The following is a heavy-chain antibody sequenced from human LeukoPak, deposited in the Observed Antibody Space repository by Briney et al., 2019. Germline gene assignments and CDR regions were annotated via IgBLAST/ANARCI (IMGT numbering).Heavy chain of an antibody. V-gene: IGHV3-23*01. CDR2: ISGSGTHT. Sequence: PGGSLRLSCAASGFTFNNYAMSWVRQAPGQGLEWLSTISGSGTHTYYADSVQGRITVFRDNSKNTQTLQMNSLRAEDTGVYYCVKDGRYTFGLDAFEIWGQGTMVTVSS. CDR1: GFTFNNYA. J-gene: IGHJ3*02. CDR3: VKDGRYTFGLDAFEI. D-gene: IGHD5-18*01.